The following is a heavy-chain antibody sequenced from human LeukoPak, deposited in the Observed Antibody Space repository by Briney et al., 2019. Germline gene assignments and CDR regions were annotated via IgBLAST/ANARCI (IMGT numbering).Heavy chain of an antibody. Sequence: ASVKASCKASGYTFTGYYMHWVRQAPGQGLEWMGWINPNSGGTNYAQKFQGRVTMTRDTSISTAYMELSSLRSEDTAVYYCASLSDFWSGYNSGDYYYYYGMDVWGQGTTVTVSS. J-gene: IGHJ6*02. CDR3: ASLSDFWSGYNSGDYYYYYGMDV. CDR1: GYTFTGYY. D-gene: IGHD3-3*01. CDR2: INPNSGGT. V-gene: IGHV1-2*02.